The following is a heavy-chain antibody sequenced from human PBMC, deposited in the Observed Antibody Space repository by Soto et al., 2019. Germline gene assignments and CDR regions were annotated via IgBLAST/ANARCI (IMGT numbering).Heavy chain of an antibody. CDR3: ARTDSSGYYFVY. CDR2: IYSSGTT. D-gene: IGHD3-22*01. J-gene: IGHJ4*02. V-gene: IGHV4-31*03. CDR1: GDFISSGGYY. Sequence: QVQLQESGPGLVKPSQTLSLTCTVSGDFISSGGYYWSWIRQLPGKGLEWIGYIYSSGTTYYNPSLNSRITISVDTSKNQFSLNLSSVTAADTAVYYCARTDSSGYYFVYWGQGTLVTVFS.